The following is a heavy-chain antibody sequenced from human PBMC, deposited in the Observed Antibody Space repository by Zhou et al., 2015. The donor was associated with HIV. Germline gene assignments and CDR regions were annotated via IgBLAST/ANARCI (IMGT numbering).Heavy chain of an antibody. CDR3: TRLLTTPSYYYYMDV. V-gene: IGHV3-73*01. CDR2: IRTKTNNYAT. Sequence: EVQLGGIWGEPWSSLGGSLRLSCAASGFTFSGSGMHWVRQASGKGLEWLGHIRTKTNNYATAYAASLQGRFTISRDDSKNTAYLQMNSLKTEDTAVYYCTRLLTTPSYYYYMDVWGKGTTVTVSS. J-gene: IGHJ6*03. D-gene: IGHD4-17*01. CDR1: GFTFSGSG.